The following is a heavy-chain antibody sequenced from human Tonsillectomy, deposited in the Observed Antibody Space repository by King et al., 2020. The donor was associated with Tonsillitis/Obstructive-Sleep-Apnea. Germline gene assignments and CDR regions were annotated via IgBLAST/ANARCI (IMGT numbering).Heavy chain of an antibody. Sequence: QLVQSGAEVKKPGASVKVSCKASGHIFTGYYMHWVRQAPGQGLEWMGWINPNSGDTDYAQKFQGRVTMTRDTSSSTAYMELSRLRSDDTAVVYCARGGPRGIVDYEDARDVWGQGTTVT. V-gene: IGHV1-2*02. CDR3: ARGGPRGIVDYEDARDV. CDR2: INPNSGDT. CDR1: GHIFTGYY. J-gene: IGHJ6*02. D-gene: IGHD2-8*01.